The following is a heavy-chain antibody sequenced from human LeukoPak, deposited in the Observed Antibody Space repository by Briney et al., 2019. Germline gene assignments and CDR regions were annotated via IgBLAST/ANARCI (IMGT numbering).Heavy chain of an antibody. V-gene: IGHV3-23*01. CDR2: INPGGGT. Sequence: GGSLRLSCEASGFTFSNYGMSWVRQAPGKGLEWVSGINPGGGTRYADSVKGRFTISRDNSKNTLYLQMSSLRAEDTALYFCAKDGLLLWGSYSGSWGQGTLVTVSS. D-gene: IGHD3-16*01. CDR1: GFTFSNYG. J-gene: IGHJ4*02. CDR3: AKDGLLLWGSYSGS.